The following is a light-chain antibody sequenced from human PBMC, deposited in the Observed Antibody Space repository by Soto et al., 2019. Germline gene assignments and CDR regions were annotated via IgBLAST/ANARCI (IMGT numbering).Light chain of an antibody. CDR2: RSN. CDR3: AAWDHSLSGWM. CDR1: SSNIGSDF. Sequence: QAVVTQPPSASATPGQRVTISCSGSSSNIGSDFVFWYQQLPGTAPKLLIYRSNQRPSGVPDRFSGPKSGTSASLAISGLRSEDEADYYCAAWDHSLSGWMIGGGTKLTVL. J-gene: IGLJ3*02. V-gene: IGLV1-47*01.